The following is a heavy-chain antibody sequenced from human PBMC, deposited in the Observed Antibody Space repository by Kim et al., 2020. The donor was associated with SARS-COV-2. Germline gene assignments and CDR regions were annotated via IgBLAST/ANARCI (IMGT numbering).Heavy chain of an antibody. CDR2: ISYDGSNK. J-gene: IGHJ4*02. CDR3: TKDWYCSSTSCYWKTGTTGYFDY. D-gene: IGHD2-2*01. Sequence: GGSLRLSCAASGFTFSSYGMHWVRQAPGKGLEWVAVISYDGSNKYYADSVKGRFTISRDNSKNTLYLQMNSLRAEDTAVYYCTKDWYCSSTSCYWKTGTTGYFDYWGQGTLVTVSS. V-gene: IGHV3-30*18. CDR1: GFTFSSYG.